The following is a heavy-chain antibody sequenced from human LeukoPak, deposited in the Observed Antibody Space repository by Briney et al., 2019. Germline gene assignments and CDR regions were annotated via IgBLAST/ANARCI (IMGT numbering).Heavy chain of an antibody. J-gene: IGHJ6*03. Sequence: PGGSLRLSCAASGFTFSSYSMNWVRQAPGKGQEWVSSISSSSSYIYYADSVKGRFTISRDNAKNSLYLQMNSLRAEDTAVYYCARDNTFHDVDTAMVDAMDVWGKGTTVTVSS. V-gene: IGHV3-21*01. CDR3: ARDNTFHDVDTAMVDAMDV. CDR2: ISSSSSYI. CDR1: GFTFSSYS. D-gene: IGHD5-18*01.